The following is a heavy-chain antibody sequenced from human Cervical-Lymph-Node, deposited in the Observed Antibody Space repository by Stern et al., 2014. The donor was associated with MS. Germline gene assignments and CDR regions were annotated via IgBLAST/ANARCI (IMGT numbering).Heavy chain of an antibody. Sequence: MQLVESGGGVVQPGRSLRLSCAASGFIFNNYGMHWVRQAPGKGLEWVAVISYDGIHKYYADSVKGRFTISRDNSKNTLYLQMSSLRAEDTAVYYCTKFRDIVLIPAATGGMDVWGQGTAVTVSS. CDR3: TKFRDIVLIPAATGGMDV. J-gene: IGHJ6*02. D-gene: IGHD2-2*01. V-gene: IGHV3-30*18. CDR2: ISYDGIHK. CDR1: GFIFNNYG.